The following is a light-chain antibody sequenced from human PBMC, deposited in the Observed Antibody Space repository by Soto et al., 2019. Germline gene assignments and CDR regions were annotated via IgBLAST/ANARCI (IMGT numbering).Light chain of an antibody. V-gene: IGLV2-11*01. J-gene: IGLJ1*01. Sequence: QSALTQPASVSGSPGQSITISCTGTSSDVGGSNHVSWYQHHPGKAPKFMIYDVNKRPSGVPDRFSGSKSGNTASLTISDLQPEDEADYYCCSNAGTYTFVFGTGTKATVL. CDR1: SSDVGGSNH. CDR2: DVN. CDR3: CSNAGTYTFV.